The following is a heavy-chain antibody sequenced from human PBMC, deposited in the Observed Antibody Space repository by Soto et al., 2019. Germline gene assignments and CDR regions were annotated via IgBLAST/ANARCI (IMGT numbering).Heavy chain of an antibody. J-gene: IGHJ6*03. CDR3: AGQWFGELWGKGYYYYNMDV. D-gene: IGHD3-10*01. Sequence: PSETLSLTCTVSGGSISSYYWSWIRQPPGKGLEWIGYIYYSGSTNYNPSLKSRVTISVDTSKNQFSLKLSSVTAADTAVYYCAGQWFGELWGKGYYYYNMDVWGKGTTVTVSS. CDR2: IYYSGST. CDR1: GGSISSYY. V-gene: IGHV4-59*01.